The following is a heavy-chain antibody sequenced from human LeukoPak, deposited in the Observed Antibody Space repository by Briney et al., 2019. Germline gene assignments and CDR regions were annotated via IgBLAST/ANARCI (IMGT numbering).Heavy chain of an antibody. J-gene: IGHJ4*02. CDR2: ISGDGGST. D-gene: IGHD3-10*01. CDR3: AKEYGSGSYYPYFGY. Sequence: GGSLRLSCEAFGLTFDDYAMHWFRQLQGKGLDWVSLISGDGGSTYYADSVKGRFTISRDNSKNSLYLQMNSLRTEDTALYYCAKEYGSGSYYPYFGYWGQGTLVTVSS. CDR1: GLTFDDYA. V-gene: IGHV3-43*02.